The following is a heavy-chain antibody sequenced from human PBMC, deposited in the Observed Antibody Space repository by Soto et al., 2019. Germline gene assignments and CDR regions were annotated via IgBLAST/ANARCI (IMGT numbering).Heavy chain of an antibody. V-gene: IGHV4-59*01. Sequence: SETLSLTCTVSGGSISSYYWSWIRQPPGKGLEWIGYIYCSGSTNYNPSLKSRVTISVDTSKNQFSLKLSSVTAADTAVYYCAGGAMYYYYGMDVWGQGTTVTVSS. CDR3: AGGAMYYYYGMDV. CDR2: IYCSGST. J-gene: IGHJ6*02. CDR1: GGSISSYY. D-gene: IGHD3-16*01.